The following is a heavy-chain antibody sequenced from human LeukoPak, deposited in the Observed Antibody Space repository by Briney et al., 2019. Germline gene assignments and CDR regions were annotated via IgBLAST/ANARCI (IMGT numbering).Heavy chain of an antibody. CDR2: IAPSGNT. V-gene: IGHV3-23*01. D-gene: IGHD3/OR15-3a*01. J-gene: IGHJ4*02. CDR3: AKEGLDGSPLEFYFDS. CDR1: GFAFRNYA. Sequence: GGSLRLSCPASGFAFRNYAMSWFRQPPGKGLEWVSFIAPSGNTYQPDSLKGRFSISRDNSKNTVYLQMNTLRAEDTATYYCAKEGLDGSPLEFYFDSWGQGILVIVSS.